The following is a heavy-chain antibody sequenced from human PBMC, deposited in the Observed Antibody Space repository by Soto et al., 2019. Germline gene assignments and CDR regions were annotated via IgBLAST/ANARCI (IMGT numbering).Heavy chain of an antibody. D-gene: IGHD6-6*01. CDR1: GGTFSSYT. CDR3: ARSHQGGLQLYRPMYYYGMDV. J-gene: IGHJ6*02. CDR2: IIPILGIA. V-gene: IGHV1-69*02. Sequence: QVQLVQSGAEVKKPGSSVKVSCKASGGTFSSYTISWVRQAPGQGLEWMGRIIPILGIANYAQKFQGRVTITADKSTSTAYMELSSLRSEDTAVYYCARSHQGGLQLYRPMYYYGMDVWGQGTTVTVSS.